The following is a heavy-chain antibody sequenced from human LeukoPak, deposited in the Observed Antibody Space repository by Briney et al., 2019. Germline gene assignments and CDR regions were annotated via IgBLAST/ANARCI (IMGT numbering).Heavy chain of an antibody. Sequence: PSQTLSLTCTVSGGSISSGSYYWSWIRQPAGKGLEWIGRIYTSGSTNYNPSLKSRVTISVDTSKNQLSLKLSSVTAADTAVYYCARAKTMVRGVIITYYFDYWGQGTLVTVSS. V-gene: IGHV4-61*02. CDR3: ARAKTMVRGVIITYYFDY. D-gene: IGHD3-10*01. CDR2: IYTSGST. CDR1: GGSISSGSYY. J-gene: IGHJ4*02.